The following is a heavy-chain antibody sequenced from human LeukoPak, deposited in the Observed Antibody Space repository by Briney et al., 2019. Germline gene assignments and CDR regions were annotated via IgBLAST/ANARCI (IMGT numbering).Heavy chain of an antibody. D-gene: IGHD1-26*01. J-gene: IGHJ4*02. Sequence: GGSLRLSCAASGFTFSGSDMNWVRQASGKGLEWIGRIRSKVNSYATAYAASVKGRFTISRDDSKNTAYLQMNSLKTEDTAVYYCTRQRWIVGADFDYWGQGTLVAVSS. CDR3: TRQRWIVGADFDY. CDR1: GFTFSGSD. V-gene: IGHV3-73*01. CDR2: IRSKVNSYAT.